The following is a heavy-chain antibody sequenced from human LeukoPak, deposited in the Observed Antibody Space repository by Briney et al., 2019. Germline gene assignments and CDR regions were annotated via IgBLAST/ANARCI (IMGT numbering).Heavy chain of an antibody. V-gene: IGHV3-15*01. Sequence: PGGSLRLSCVVSGLTFSNEWMGWVRQFPGKGLEWVGRIKRGVDGGTTAYAAPVKGRFTISRDDSKSTLFLQMNSLKTEDTGVYYCTTDPPGSYWGQGTLVTVSS. J-gene: IGHJ4*02. D-gene: IGHD3-10*01. CDR2: IKRGVDGGTT. CDR3: TTDPPGSY. CDR1: GLTFSNEW.